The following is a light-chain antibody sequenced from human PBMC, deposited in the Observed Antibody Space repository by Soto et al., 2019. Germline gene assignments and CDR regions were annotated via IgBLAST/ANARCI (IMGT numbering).Light chain of an antibody. CDR1: QSLVLRDGNTY. CDR2: KVS. V-gene: IGKV2-30*02. Sequence: DVVMTQSPLSLPVTLGQPASISCRSSQSLVLRDGNTYLNWFQQRPGQSPRRLIYKVSNRDSGVPDRFSGSGSGTDFTLKISWVEAEDVGVYYCMQGTHWPRTFGQGTKVEVK. CDR3: MQGTHWPRT. J-gene: IGKJ1*01.